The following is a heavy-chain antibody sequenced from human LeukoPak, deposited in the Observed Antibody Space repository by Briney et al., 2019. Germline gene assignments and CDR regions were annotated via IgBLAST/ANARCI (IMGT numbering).Heavy chain of an antibody. V-gene: IGHV1-69*13. CDR3: ARGYSYARTYFDY. CDR2: IIPIFGTA. D-gene: IGHD5-18*01. CDR1: GGTFTNYA. J-gene: IGHJ4*02. Sequence: SVKVSCKASGGTFTNYAISWVRQAPGQGLEWMGGIIPIFGTANYAQKFQGRVTITADESTSTAYMELSSLRSEDTAVYYCARGYSYARTYFDYWGRETLVTVSS.